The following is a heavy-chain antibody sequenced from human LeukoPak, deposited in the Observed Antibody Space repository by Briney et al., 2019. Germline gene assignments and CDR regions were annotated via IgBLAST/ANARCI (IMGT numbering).Heavy chain of an antibody. Sequence: GGSLRLSCAASGFTFSSYGIHWVRQAPGKGLEWVTFIGYDGRNKYYADSVRGRFTISRDNSKNTLYLQMNSLRAEDTAVYYCAKDNAYYYADYWGQGTLVTVSS. CDR3: AKDNAYYYADY. J-gene: IGHJ4*02. D-gene: IGHD3-10*01. CDR2: IGYDGRNK. V-gene: IGHV3-30*02. CDR1: GFTFSSYG.